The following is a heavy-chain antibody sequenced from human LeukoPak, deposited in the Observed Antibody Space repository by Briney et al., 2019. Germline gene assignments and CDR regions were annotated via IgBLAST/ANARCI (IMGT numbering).Heavy chain of an antibody. D-gene: IGHD4-23*01. CDR2: VRVKGYGATT. Sequence: GGSLRLSCTASGFTFGDYAMSWVRQAPGKGLEWVGFVRVKGYGATTESAVSVKGRFTISRDDSKSIAYLQMNSLKTDDTGVYYCTRGGYGGGSFDYWGQGTLVTVSS. CDR1: GFTFGDYA. J-gene: IGHJ4*02. CDR3: TRGGYGGGSFDY. V-gene: IGHV3-49*04.